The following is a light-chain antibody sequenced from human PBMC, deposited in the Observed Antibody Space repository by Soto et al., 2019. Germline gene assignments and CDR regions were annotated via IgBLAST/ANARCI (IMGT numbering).Light chain of an antibody. CDR3: SSYTSSSPYV. Sequence: QSVLPQPASVSGSPGQSITISCTGTSSDVGGYNYVSWYQQHPGKAPKLMIYEVSNRPSGVSNRFSGSKSGNTASLPISGLQAEDEADYYCSSYTSSSPYVFGTGTKVTVL. V-gene: IGLV2-14*01. CDR2: EVS. J-gene: IGLJ1*01. CDR1: SSDVGGYNY.